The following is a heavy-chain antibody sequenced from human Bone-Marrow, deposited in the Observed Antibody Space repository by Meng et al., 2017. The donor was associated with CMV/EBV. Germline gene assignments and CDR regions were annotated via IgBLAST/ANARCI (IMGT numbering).Heavy chain of an antibody. J-gene: IGHJ3*02. CDR3: ASAPSDQLLNGFEM. V-gene: IGHV1-69*10. D-gene: IGHD2-2*01. Sequence: SVQVSCKTSGGTFSSHAISWVRQAPGQGLEWMGGVIPVIGLVHYAQKFQGRVRITADKSTSTGYMELISLRSEDTAAYYCASAPSDQLLNGFEMWGPGRMVPV. CDR1: GGTFSSHA. CDR2: VIPVIGLV.